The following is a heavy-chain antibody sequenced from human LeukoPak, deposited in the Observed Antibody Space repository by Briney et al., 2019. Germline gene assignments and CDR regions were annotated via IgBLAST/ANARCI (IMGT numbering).Heavy chain of an antibody. J-gene: IGHJ4*02. D-gene: IGHD2-2*02. V-gene: IGHV4-34*01. CDR1: GGSFSGYY. CDR2: INHSGST. CDR3: ARVQYQLLYRWEGVYYFDY. Sequence: PSETLSLTCAVYGGSFSGYYWSWIRQPPGKGLEWIGEINHSGSTNYNPSLKSRVTISVDTSKNQFSLKLSSVTAADTAVYYCARVQYQLLYRWEGVYYFDYWGQGTLVTVSS.